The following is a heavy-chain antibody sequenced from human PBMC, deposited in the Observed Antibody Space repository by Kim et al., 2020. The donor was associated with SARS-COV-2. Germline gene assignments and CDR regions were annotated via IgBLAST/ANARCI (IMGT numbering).Heavy chain of an antibody. J-gene: IGHJ4*02. V-gene: IGHV3-48*02. CDR2: ISSRSSAI. Sequence: GGSLRLSCATSGFTFSDYGMNWVRQAPGKGLEWVSYISSRSSAINYLDSVKGRFTISRDNAKNSLYLQMNSLRDEDTAVYYCARGSVYCNSGSCSTYGYWGQGTLVTVSS. D-gene: IGHD2-15*01. CDR1: GFTFSDYG. CDR3: ARGSVYCNSGSCSTYGY.